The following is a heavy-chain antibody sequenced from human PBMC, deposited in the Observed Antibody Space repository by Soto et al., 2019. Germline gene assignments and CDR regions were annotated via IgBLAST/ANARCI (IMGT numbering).Heavy chain of an antibody. J-gene: IGHJ4*02. CDR1: NYSISSGYY. CDR3: ARVAFGPIDY. V-gene: IGHV4-38-2*02. D-gene: IGHD3-16*01. CDR2: MYHSGTT. Sequence: SETLSLTCTVSNYSISSGYYWGWIRQSPGEGLEWIASMYHSGTTYYNPSLKSRVTISIDTSKNQFSLKLTSVTSADTAVYFCARVAFGPIDYWGQGTLVTVSS.